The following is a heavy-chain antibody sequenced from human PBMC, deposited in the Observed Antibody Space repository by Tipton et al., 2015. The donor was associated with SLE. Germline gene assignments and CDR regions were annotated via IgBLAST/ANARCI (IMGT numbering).Heavy chain of an antibody. CDR2: VYSDGST. D-gene: IGHD3/OR15-3a*01. Sequence: TLSLTCTVSGGSISSGSYWSWIRRHPGKGLEWIGYVYSDGSTYYNPSLKTPVTMSVDTSKTQFSLKLNSVTATDTAVYYCARYLDWKYTFIDFWGQGSLVTVSA. V-gene: IGHV4-31*01. CDR1: GGSISSGSY. CDR3: ARYLDWKYTFIDF. J-gene: IGHJ4*02.